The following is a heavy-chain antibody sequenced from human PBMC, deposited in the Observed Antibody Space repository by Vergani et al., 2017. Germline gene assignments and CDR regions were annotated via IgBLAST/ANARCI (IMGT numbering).Heavy chain of an antibody. Sequence: QVQLQESGPGLVKPSQTLSLTCTVSGGSISSGSYYWSWIRQPAGKGLEWIGRIYTSGSTNYNPSLKSRVTISVDTSKNQFSLKLSSVTAADTAVYYGAREGGGYYYYYYGMDVWGQGTTVTVSS. CDR1: GGSISSGSYY. V-gene: IGHV4-61*02. D-gene: IGHD3-16*01. J-gene: IGHJ6*02. CDR2: IYTSGST. CDR3: AREGGGYYYYYYGMDV.